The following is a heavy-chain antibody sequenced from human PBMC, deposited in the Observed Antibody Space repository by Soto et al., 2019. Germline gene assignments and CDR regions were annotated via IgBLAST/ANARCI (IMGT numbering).Heavy chain of an antibody. CDR3: ARDKAPSSGYYYRGS. V-gene: IGHV1-69*13. D-gene: IGHD3-22*01. CDR2: IIPIFGTA. J-gene: IGHJ5*02. CDR1: GGTFSSYA. Sequence: ASVKVSCKASGGTFSSYAISWVRQAPGQGLEWMGGIIPIFGTANYAQKFQGRVTITADESTSTAYMELSSLRSEDTAVYYCARDKAPSSGYYYRGSWGQGTLVTVSS.